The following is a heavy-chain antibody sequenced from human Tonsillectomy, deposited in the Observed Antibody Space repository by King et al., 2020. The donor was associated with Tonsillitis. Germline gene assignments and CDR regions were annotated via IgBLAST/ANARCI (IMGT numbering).Heavy chain of an antibody. V-gene: IGHV3-30*18. CDR1: RFTFSSYG. D-gene: IGHD4-23*01. CDR3: VKSYGGNSHGLDY. CDR2: ISYDGNTK. J-gene: IGHJ4*02. Sequence: VQLVESWGGVVQPGRSLRLSCAASRFTFSSYGMHWVRQAPGKGRECVAVISYDGNTKYYADSVKGRFTISRDNSKNTLYLQLNSLRAEDTTVYYCVKSYGGNSHGLDYWGQGTLVTVSS.